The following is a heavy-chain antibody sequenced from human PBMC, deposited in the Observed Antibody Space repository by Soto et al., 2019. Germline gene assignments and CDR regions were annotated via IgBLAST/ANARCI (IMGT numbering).Heavy chain of an antibody. D-gene: IGHD2-2*01. V-gene: IGHV3-33*01. CDR3: ARDVRGGGPVHCSSTSCYRPPGSY. CDR2: IWYDGSNK. CDR1: GFTFSSYG. J-gene: IGHJ4*02. Sequence: QVQLVESGGGVVQPGRSLRLSCAASGFTFSSYGMHWVRQAPGKGLEWVAVIWYDGSNKYYADSVKGRFTISRDNSKNTLDLQMNSLRAEDTAVYYCARDVRGGGPVHCSSTSCYRPPGSYWGQGTLVTVSS.